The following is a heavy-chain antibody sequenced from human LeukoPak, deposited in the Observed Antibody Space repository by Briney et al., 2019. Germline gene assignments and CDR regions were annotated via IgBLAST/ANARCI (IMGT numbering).Heavy chain of an antibody. CDR3: AKDLEKGLRYFDWLLLPYGMAV. J-gene: IGHJ6*02. CDR1: GFTFSSYS. V-gene: IGHV3-30*18. D-gene: IGHD3-9*01. CDR2: LSFDGNNK. Sequence: AGGSLRLSCAASGFTFSSYSMNWVRQAPGKGLEWVAVLSFDGNNKYYADSVKGRFTISRDNSKNTVYLELNSLRADDTAVYYCAKDLEKGLRYFDWLLLPYGMAVWGQGTTVTVSS.